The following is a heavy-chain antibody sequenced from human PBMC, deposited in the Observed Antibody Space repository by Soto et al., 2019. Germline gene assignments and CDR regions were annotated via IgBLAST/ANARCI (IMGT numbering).Heavy chain of an antibody. J-gene: IGHJ4*02. CDR2: ISGSGGST. CDR3: SDEYNCSGYSSPFDY. CDR1: GFTFSSYA. Sequence: GGSLRLSCAASGFTFSSYAMSWVRQAPGKGLEWVSAISGSGGSTYYADSVKGRFTISRDNSKNTLYLQMNSLRAEDTAVYYYSDEYNCSGYSSPFDYWGQGTLVTVSS. V-gene: IGHV3-23*01. D-gene: IGHD3-22*01.